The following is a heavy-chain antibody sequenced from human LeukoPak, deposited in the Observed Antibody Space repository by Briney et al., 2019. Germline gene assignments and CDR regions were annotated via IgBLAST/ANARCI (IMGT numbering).Heavy chain of an antibody. V-gene: IGHV4-34*01. CDR1: GGSFSGYY. CDR2: INHSGST. CDR3: AREGYVSFDY. J-gene: IGHJ4*02. D-gene: IGHD5-12*01. Sequence: SETLSLTCAVYGGSFSGYYWSRIRQPPGKGLEWIGEINHSGSTNYNPSLKSRVTISVNTSKNQLSLRLSSVTAADTAVYYCAREGYVSFDYWGQGTLVTVSS.